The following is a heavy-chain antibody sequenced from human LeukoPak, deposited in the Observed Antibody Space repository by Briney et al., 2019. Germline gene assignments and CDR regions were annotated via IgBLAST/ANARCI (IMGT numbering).Heavy chain of an antibody. CDR2: IHYSGST. D-gene: IGHD3-22*01. J-gene: IGHJ4*02. V-gene: IGHV4-39*01. Sequence: KPSETLSLTCTVSGGSISSSGYFWGWIRQPPGKGLAWIGSIHYSGSTYYDPSLKSRVSISVDTSKNQFSLRLRSVTAADTAVYYCARQRDYYDSSGFDYFDYWGQGTLVTVSS. CDR3: ARQRDYYDSSGFDYFDY. CDR1: GGSISSSGYF.